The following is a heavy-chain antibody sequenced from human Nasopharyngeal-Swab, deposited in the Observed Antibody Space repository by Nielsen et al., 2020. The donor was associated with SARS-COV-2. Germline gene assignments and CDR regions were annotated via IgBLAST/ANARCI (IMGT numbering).Heavy chain of an antibody. V-gene: IGHV3-7*03. J-gene: IGHJ3*02. Sequence: GESLKISCAASGFTFSSYWMSWVRQAPGKGLEWVANIKQDGNEKFYVDSVKGRFTISRDNAKNSLYLQMNSLRAEDTAVYYCARGDYYDSSGDYVDAFDIWGQGTMVTVS. D-gene: IGHD3-22*01. CDR2: IKQDGNEK. CDR3: ARGDYYDSSGDYVDAFDI. CDR1: GFTFSSYW.